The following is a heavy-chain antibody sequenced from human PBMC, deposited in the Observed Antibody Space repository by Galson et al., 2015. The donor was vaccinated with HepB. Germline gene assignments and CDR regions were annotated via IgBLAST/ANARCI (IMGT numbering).Heavy chain of an antibody. J-gene: IGHJ3*02. CDR3: ARGVGGTYRSAFDI. D-gene: IGHD1-26*01. V-gene: IGHV3-33*01. CDR2: IWYDGSNK. CDR1: GFTFSSYG. Sequence: SLRLSCAASGFTFSSYGMHWVRQAPGKGLEWVAVIWYDGSNKYYADSVKGRFTISRDNSKNTLYLQMNSLRAEDTAVYYCARGVGGTYRSAFDIWGQGTMVTVSS.